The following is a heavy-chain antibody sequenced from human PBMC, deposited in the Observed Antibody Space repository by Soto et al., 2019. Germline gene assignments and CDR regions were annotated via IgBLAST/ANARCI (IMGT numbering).Heavy chain of an antibody. D-gene: IGHD2-2*01. V-gene: IGHV3-30-3*01. CDR1: GFTFRSYA. CDR3: ARGPSSLTRFDY. CDR2: ISYDGSNK. Sequence: PGGFIRLSCAGSGFTFRSYAMHGGREAPGKGLEWVAVISYDGSNKYYADSVKGRFTISRDNSKNTLYLQVNSLRAEDTAVYCCARGPSSLTRFDYWGQGTLVTVSS. J-gene: IGHJ4*02.